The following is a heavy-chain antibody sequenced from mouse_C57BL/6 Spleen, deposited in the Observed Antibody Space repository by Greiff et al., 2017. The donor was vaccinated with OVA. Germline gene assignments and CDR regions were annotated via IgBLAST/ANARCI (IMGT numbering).Heavy chain of an antibody. CDR3: TREGYYGSSLAY. J-gene: IGHJ3*01. Sequence: EVKLEESGEGLVKPGGSLKLSCAASGFTFSSYAMSWVRQTPEKRLEWVAYISSGGDYIYYADTVKGRFTISRDNARNTLYLQMSSQKSEDTAMYDCTREGYYGSSLAYWGQGTLVTVSA. CDR2: ISSGGDYI. D-gene: IGHD1-1*01. CDR1: GFTFSSYA. V-gene: IGHV5-9-1*02.